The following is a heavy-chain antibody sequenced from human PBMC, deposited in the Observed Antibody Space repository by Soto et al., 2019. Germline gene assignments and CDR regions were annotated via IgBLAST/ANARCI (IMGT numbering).Heavy chain of an antibody. J-gene: IGHJ6*02. Sequence: PSGTPSLTCTVSGGSISSSSYYWGWIRQPPGKGLEWIGSIYYSGSTYYNPSLKSRVTISVDTSKNQFSLKLSSVTAADTAVYYCARHTGTTDYYYYGMDVWGQGTTVTVSS. D-gene: IGHD1-7*01. CDR3: ARHTGTTDYYYYGMDV. CDR1: GGSISSSSYY. CDR2: IYYSGST. V-gene: IGHV4-39*01.